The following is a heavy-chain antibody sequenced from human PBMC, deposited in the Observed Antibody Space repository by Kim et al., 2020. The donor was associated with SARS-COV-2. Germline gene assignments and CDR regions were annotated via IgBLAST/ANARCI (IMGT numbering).Heavy chain of an antibody. CDR1: GFTFSSYA. J-gene: IGHJ4*02. Sequence: GGSLRLSCAASGFTFSSYAMHWVRQAPGKGLEWVAVISYDGSNKYYADSVKGRFTISRDNSKNTLYLQMNSLRAEDTAVYYCASEYYYDSSRGYWGQGTL. CDR3: ASEYYYDSSRGY. CDR2: ISYDGSNK. D-gene: IGHD3-22*01. V-gene: IGHV3-30*04.